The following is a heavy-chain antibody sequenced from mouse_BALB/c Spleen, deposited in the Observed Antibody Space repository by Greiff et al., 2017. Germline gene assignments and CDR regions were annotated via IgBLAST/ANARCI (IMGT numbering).Heavy chain of an antibody. D-gene: IGHD2-1*01. CDR2: ISSGGST. CDR3: ARRGNYGNFDY. CDR1: GFTFSSYA. Sequence: DVKLVESGGGLVKPGGSLKLSCAASGFTFSSYAMSWVRQTPEKRLEWVASISSGGSTYYPDSVKGRFTISRDNARNILYLQMSSLRSEDTAMYYCARRGNYGNFDYWGQGTTLTVSS. J-gene: IGHJ2*01. V-gene: IGHV5-6-5*01.